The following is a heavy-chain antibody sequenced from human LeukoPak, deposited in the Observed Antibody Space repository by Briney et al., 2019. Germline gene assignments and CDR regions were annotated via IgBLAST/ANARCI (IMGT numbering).Heavy chain of an antibody. J-gene: IGHJ4*02. CDR1: GGSISSGSYY. D-gene: IGHD2-2*01. CDR2: IYTSGST. Sequence: SETLSLTCTVSGGSISSGSYYWSWIRQPAGTGLEWIGRIYTSGSTTYNPSLKSRVTVSVDTSKNQFSLKLSSVTAADTAVYYCARDGEDIVVVPAAIWGQGTLVTVSS. CDR3: ARDGEDIVVVPAAI. V-gene: IGHV4-61*02.